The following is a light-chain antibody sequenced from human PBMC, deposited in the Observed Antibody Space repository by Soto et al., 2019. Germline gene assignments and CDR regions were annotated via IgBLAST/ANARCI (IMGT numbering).Light chain of an antibody. CDR2: GVS. CDR1: HSVSSN. V-gene: IGKV3-15*01. CDR3: QQYNDWPRT. J-gene: IGKJ1*01. Sequence: EIVMTQSPATLSVSPGERATLYCRASHSVSSNVAWYQHRPGQAPRLLIYGVSTRATGIPARFSGSGSETEFTLIISSLQSEDFAVYYCQQYNDWPRTFGQGTKVEIK.